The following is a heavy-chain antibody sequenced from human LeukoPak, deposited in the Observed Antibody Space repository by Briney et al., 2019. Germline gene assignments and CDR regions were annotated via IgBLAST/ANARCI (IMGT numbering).Heavy chain of an antibody. Sequence: SETLSVTCAVYGESFSGYYWSWIRQPPGKGLEWIREINHSGSTNYNPSLKSRVTISVDTSKNQFSLKLSSVTAADTAVYYCARGPAKSYYGSGSLRFDYWGQGTLVTVSS. CDR1: GESFSGYY. CDR3: ARGPAKSYYGSGSLRFDY. CDR2: INHSGST. D-gene: IGHD3-10*01. J-gene: IGHJ4*02. V-gene: IGHV4-34*01.